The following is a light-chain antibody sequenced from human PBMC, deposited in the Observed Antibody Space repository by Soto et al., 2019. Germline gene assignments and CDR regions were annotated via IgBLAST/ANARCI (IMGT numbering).Light chain of an antibody. V-gene: IGLV2-14*01. CDR2: DVS. CDR3: NSDTTSSSVV. Sequence: QSALTQPASVSGSPGQSITISCTGTSSDVGGYNYVSWYQQHPGKAPKLMIYDVSNRPSGVSNRFSGSKSGNTASLTIAGLQAEDEDDYYCNSDTTSSSVVFGGGTKLTVL. CDR1: SSDVGGYNY. J-gene: IGLJ2*01.